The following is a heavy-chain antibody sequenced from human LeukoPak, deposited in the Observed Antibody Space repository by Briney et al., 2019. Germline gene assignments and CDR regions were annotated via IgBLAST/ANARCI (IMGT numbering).Heavy chain of an antibody. D-gene: IGHD5-18*01. CDR2: ITSSSSYI. J-gene: IGHJ4*02. CDR3: AKGRAWIQLYHDY. V-gene: IGHV3-21*04. Sequence: PGGSLRLSCAASGFTFSRYSMNWVRQAPGKGLEWVSSITSSSSYIYYADSVKGRFTISRDNAKNSLYLQMNSLRAEDTAVYYCAKGRAWIQLYHDYWGQGTLVTVSS. CDR1: GFTFSRYS.